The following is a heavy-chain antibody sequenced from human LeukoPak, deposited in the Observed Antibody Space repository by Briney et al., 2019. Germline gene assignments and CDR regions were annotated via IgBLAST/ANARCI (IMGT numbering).Heavy chain of an antibody. Sequence: GGSLRLSCVASGFTFSYYGMTWVRQAPGKGLEWVSHISGGGSSIYYADSVKGRFTISRDNSKNTVFLQMNTLRAEDTATYYCAKDRNSWKRFDPWGQGTLVIVSS. D-gene: IGHD1-20*01. J-gene: IGHJ5*02. CDR2: ISGGGSSI. CDR3: AKDRNSWKRFDP. CDR1: GFTFSYYG. V-gene: IGHV3-23*01.